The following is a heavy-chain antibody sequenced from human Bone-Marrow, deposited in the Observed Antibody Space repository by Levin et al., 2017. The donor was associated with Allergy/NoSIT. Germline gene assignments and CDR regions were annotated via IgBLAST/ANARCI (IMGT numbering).Heavy chain of an antibody. V-gene: IGHV1-69*06. J-gene: IGHJ5*02. CDR2: VIPIFGTP. D-gene: IGHD2-15*01. CDR1: GGTFSSYP. Sequence: SVKVSCKASGGTFSSYPISWVRQAPGQGLEWMGAVIPIFGTPNYAQKFQGRVTITADKSTSTAYMELTSLRSEDTAVYYCARVAQEYCSGRSCSGFDPWGQGTLVTVSS. CDR3: ARVAQEYCSGRSCSGFDP.